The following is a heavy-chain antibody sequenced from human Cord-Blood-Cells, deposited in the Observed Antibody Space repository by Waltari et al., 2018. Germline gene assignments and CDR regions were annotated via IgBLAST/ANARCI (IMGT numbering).Heavy chain of an antibody. V-gene: IGHV3-30*18. Sequence: QVQLVESGGGVVQPGRSLRLSCAASGFTFSGYGMHWVRQAPGKGLEWVAVISYDGSNKYYADSVKGRFTISRDNSKNTLYLQMNSLRAEDTAVYYCAKDLIAARPYWGQGTLVTVSS. J-gene: IGHJ4*02. CDR2: ISYDGSNK. CDR1: GFTFSGYG. CDR3: AKDLIAARPY. D-gene: IGHD6-6*01.